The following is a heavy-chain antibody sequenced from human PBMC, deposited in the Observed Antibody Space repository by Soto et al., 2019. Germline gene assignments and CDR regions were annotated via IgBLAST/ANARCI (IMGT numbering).Heavy chain of an antibody. CDR1: GFSCSESW. J-gene: IGHJ4*02. D-gene: IGHD3-16*02. V-gene: IGHV3-15*01. Sequence: GGSLRLSCVTSGFSCSESWMSWVRQAPGEGLEWVARILSKRDGGRTDYAPPVKDRFLISRDDSKDTMYLEMNSLKIEDTAVYYCQTYDYISGTYRYRWAYWGQGTRVTVSS. CDR3: QTYDYISGTYRYRWAY. CDR2: ILSKRDGGRT.